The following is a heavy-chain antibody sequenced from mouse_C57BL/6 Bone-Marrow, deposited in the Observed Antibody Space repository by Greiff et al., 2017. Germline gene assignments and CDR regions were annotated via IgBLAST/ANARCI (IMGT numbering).Heavy chain of an antibody. V-gene: IGHV1-81*01. CDR1: GYTFQNYG. J-gene: IGHJ1*03. D-gene: IGHD2-2*01. CDR3: ASGDYYGDDGDASYWYFDV. Sequence: VQLQQSGAELARPGASVKLSCKASGYTFQNYGISWVKQSTGKGLEWIGEIYPSSGNPNYNEKFTGKATLTADTSSSPAYMELSSLTSEVSAVYCCASGDYYGDDGDASYWYFDVWGTGTTVTVSS. CDR2: IYPSSGNP.